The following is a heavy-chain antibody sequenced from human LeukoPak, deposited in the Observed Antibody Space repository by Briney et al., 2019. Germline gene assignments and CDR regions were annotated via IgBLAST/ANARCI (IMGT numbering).Heavy chain of an antibody. CDR3: ARSRSGYSYDHAAFEI. D-gene: IGHD5-18*01. CDR2: VDYRGST. J-gene: IGHJ3*02. V-gene: IGHV4-59*01. Sequence: SETLPLTCTVSGGSISTYYWSWIRQPPGKGLEWIAYVDYRGSTTYNPSLRSRVTISVDTSRNQFSLKLSSVTAADTAVYYCARSRSGYSYDHAAFEIWGQGTMVTVSS. CDR1: GGSISTYY.